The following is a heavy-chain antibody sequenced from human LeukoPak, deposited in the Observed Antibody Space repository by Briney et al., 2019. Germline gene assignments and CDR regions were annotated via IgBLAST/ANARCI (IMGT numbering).Heavy chain of an antibody. CDR3: AREGGIAARPMDY. CDR1: GYTFTSYY. V-gene: IGHV1-46*01. J-gene: IGHJ4*02. Sequence: ASVKVSCKASGYTFTSYYIHWVRQAPGQGLEWMGIITPSGGSTSYAQKFQGRVTMTRDTSTSTVYMELSSLRSEDTAVYYCAREGGIAARPMDYWGQGTLVTVSS. D-gene: IGHD6-6*01. CDR2: ITPSGGST.